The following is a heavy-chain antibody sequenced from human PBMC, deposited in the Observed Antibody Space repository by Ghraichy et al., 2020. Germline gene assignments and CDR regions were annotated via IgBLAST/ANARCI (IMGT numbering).Heavy chain of an antibody. Sequence: GESLNISCAASGFTFSSYAIHWVRQAPGKGLEWVAFISYDGSKKYYADSVKGRFTISRDNSKNTLYLQMNSLRAEDTAVYYCAQGGHCSSISCQDDYSYYDMDVWGQGTTVTVSS. CDR3: AQGGHCSSISCQDDYSYYDMDV. D-gene: IGHD2-2*01. V-gene: IGHV3-30-3*01. J-gene: IGHJ6*02. CDR1: GFTFSSYA. CDR2: ISYDGSKK.